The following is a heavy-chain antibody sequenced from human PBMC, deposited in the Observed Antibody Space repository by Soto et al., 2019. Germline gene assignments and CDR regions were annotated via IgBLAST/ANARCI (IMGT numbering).Heavy chain of an antibody. Sequence: TSETLSLTCTVSGGSISSYYWSWIRQPPGKGLEWIGYIYSSGSTNYNPSLKGRVTMSLDTSKNQVSLNVTSVTAADTAVYYCAATPRYWGQGRLVT. D-gene: IGHD1-26*01. CDR2: IYSSGST. CDR1: GGSISSYY. V-gene: IGHV4-59*01. CDR3: AATPRY. J-gene: IGHJ4*02.